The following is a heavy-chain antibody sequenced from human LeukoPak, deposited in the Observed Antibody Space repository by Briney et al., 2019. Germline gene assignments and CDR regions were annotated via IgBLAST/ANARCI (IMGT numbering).Heavy chain of an antibody. CDR3: ARGDYGAKFDY. V-gene: IGHV4-34*01. D-gene: IGHD4-17*01. CDR1: GGSFSGYY. Sequence: SETLSLTCAVYGGSFSGYYWSWIRQPPGKGLEWIGEINHSGSTNYDPSLKSRVTISVDTSKNQFSLKLSSVTAADTAVYYCARGDYGAKFDYWGQGTLVTVSS. CDR2: INHSGST. J-gene: IGHJ4*02.